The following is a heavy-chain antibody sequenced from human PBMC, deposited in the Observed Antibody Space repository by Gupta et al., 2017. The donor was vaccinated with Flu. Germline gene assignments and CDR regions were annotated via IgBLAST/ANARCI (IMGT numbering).Heavy chain of an antibody. D-gene: IGHD2-2*01. CDR3: ARAPLGYCSSTSCYAGDY. J-gene: IGHJ4*02. V-gene: IGHV1-2*02. Sequence: QVQLVQSGAEVKKPGASVKVSCKASGYTFTGYYMHWVRQAPGQGLEWMGWINPNSGGTNYAQKFQGRVTLTRDTSISTAYMELSSLRSDDSAVYYCARAPLGYCSSTSCYAGDYWGQGTLVTVSS. CDR1: GYTFTGYY. CDR2: INPNSGGT.